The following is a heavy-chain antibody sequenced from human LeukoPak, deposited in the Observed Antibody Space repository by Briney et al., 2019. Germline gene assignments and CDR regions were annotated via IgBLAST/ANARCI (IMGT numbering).Heavy chain of an antibody. D-gene: IGHD6-13*01. J-gene: IGHJ4*02. Sequence: MTSETLSLTCSVSGYSISSAYYWGWIRQPPGKGLEWIGSIYHTGSTYYNPSLKSRVTISVDASKNQFSLKLSSVTAADTAVYYCARGNPSRISGYSSSWYRYWGQGTLVTVSS. V-gene: IGHV4-38-2*02. CDR2: IYHTGST. CDR1: GYSISSAYY. CDR3: ARGNPSRISGYSSSWYRY.